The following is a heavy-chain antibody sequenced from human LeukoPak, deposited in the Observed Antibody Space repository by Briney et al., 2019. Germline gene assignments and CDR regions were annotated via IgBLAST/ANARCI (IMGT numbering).Heavy chain of an antibody. V-gene: IGHV4-30-4*01. J-gene: IGHJ4*02. Sequence: SQTLSLTCTVSGGSISSGDYYWSWIRQPPGKGLEWIGYIYYSGSTYYNPSLKSRVTISVDTSKNQFSLKLSSVTAADTAVYYCARDGGELWSSSFFDYWGQGTLVTVSS. D-gene: IGHD5-18*01. CDR3: ARDGGELWSSSFFDY. CDR1: GGSISSGDYY. CDR2: IYYSGST.